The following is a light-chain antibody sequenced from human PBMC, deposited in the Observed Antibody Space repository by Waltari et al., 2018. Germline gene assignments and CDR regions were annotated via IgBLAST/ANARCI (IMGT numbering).Light chain of an antibody. CDR2: KAS. CDR1: LSISNW. CDR3: QQHYTYSWT. V-gene: IGKV1-5*03. J-gene: IGKJ1*01. Sequence: DIQMTQSPTALSASVGDRVSITCRASLSISNWLAWYQHKPGKAPKLLIYKASTLESGVPSRCSGSESDTEFTLTISSLQPDDSANYYCQQHYTYSWTFGQGTKVEIK.